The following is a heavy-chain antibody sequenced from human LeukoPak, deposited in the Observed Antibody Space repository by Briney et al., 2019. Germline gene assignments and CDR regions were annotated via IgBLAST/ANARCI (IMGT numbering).Heavy chain of an antibody. D-gene: IGHD2-21*02. Sequence: ASVKVSCKASGYTFTSYYMHWVRQAPGQGLEWMGIINPSGGSTSYAQKFQGRVTMTRDTSTSTVYMELSSLRSEDTAVYYCARDRMGDTRSGPSDAFDIWGQGTMVTVSS. V-gene: IGHV1-46*01. CDR3: ARDRMGDTRSGPSDAFDI. J-gene: IGHJ3*02. CDR2: INPSGGST. CDR1: GYTFTSYY.